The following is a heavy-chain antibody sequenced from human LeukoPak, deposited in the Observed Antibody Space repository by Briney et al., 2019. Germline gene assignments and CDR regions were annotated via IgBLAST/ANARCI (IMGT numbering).Heavy chain of an antibody. D-gene: IGHD5-18*01. Sequence: ASVTVSFKSSVYTYTIYGIRWVRQAPGQELEVMGWISTYNGNTNYAQKVQGRVTMTTDTSTSTAYMELRSLRSDDTAIYYCARQVDTSMALPDYWGQGTLVTVSS. CDR3: ARQVDTSMALPDY. CDR1: VYTYTIYG. J-gene: IGHJ4*02. V-gene: IGHV1-18*01. CDR2: ISTYNGNT.